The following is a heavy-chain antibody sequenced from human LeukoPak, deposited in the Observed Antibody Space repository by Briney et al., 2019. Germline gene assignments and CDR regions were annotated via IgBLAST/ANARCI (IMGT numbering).Heavy chain of an antibody. V-gene: IGHV4-61*02. D-gene: IGHD1-26*01. Sequence: SETLSLTCTVSGGSISSGSYYWSWIRQPAGKGLEWIGRIYTSGSTNYNPSLKSRVTISVDTSKNQFSLNLSSVTAADTAVYYCASFLVGASYFDYWGQGTLVTVSS. CDR3: ASFLVGASYFDY. CDR2: IYTSGST. CDR1: GGSISSGSYY. J-gene: IGHJ4*02.